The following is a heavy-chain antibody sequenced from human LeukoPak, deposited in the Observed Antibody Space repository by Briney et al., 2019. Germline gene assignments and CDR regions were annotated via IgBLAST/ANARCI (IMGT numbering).Heavy chain of an antibody. Sequence: SETLSLTCTVSGGSISSYYWSWIRQPPGKGLEWIGYIYYSGSTNYNPSLKSRVTISVDTSKNQFSLKLSSVTAADTAVYYCARHSNSFNYYGMDVWGQGTTVTVSS. CDR3: ARHSNSFNYYGMDV. CDR2: IYYSGST. V-gene: IGHV4-59*08. D-gene: IGHD6-13*01. J-gene: IGHJ6*02. CDR1: GGSISSYY.